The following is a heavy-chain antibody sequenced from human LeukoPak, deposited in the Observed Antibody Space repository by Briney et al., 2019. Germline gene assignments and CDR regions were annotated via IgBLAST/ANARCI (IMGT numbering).Heavy chain of an antibody. Sequence: PGGSLRLSCAASGVTFSDYWMSWVRQAPGKGLEWVANIQQDGSEKYYVDSVKGRFTISRDNAKKSLFLQVSSLRGEDTAVYYCARDRGFSYGIDFWGQGTLVTVSS. V-gene: IGHV3-7*04. J-gene: IGHJ4*02. D-gene: IGHD5-18*01. CDR2: IQQDGSEK. CDR1: GVTFSDYW. CDR3: ARDRGFSYGIDF.